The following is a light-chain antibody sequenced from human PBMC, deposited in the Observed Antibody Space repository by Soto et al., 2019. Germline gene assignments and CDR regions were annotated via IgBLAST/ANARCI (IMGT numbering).Light chain of an antibody. Sequence: QSALTQPASVSGSLGQSITISCTGTSSDVGGYNYVSWYQHHPGKAPKLMIYGVNNRPSGVSNRFSGSRSGNTASLTISGLQAEDEADYYCSSYTASSTVVFGGGTKLTVL. CDR2: GVN. CDR3: SSYTASSTVV. J-gene: IGLJ2*01. CDR1: SSDVGGYNY. V-gene: IGLV2-14*03.